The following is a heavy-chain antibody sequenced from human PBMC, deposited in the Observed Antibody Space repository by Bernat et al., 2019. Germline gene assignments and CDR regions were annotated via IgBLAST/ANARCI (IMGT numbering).Heavy chain of an antibody. Sequence: QLQLQESGPGLVKPSETLSLTCTVSGGSISSSSYYWGWIRQPPGKGLEWIGSISYSGSTYYNPSLKSRVTLSVDTSKNQFSLKLSSVTAADTAVYYCARQGRRITIFGVPSSNYYFDYWGQGTLVTVSS. V-gene: IGHV4-39*01. CDR1: GGSISSSSYY. J-gene: IGHJ4*02. CDR3: ARQGRRITIFGVPSSNYYFDY. CDR2: ISYSGST. D-gene: IGHD3-3*01.